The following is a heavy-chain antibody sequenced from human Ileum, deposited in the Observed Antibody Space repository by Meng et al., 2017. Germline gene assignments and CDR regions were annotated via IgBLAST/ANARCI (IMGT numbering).Heavy chain of an antibody. D-gene: IGHD3-22*01. CDR2: INEDGRVT. J-gene: IGHJ4*02. CDR3: ARINYFEDS. Sequence: GGGCVQPGGFRIFSCAASGVTVTNHWMHWVRLPPGKGLVWVSRINEDGRVTNYADSVEGRFTVSRDNAKNTLYLQMNSLRVENTGIYYCARINYFEDSWGQGTLVTVSS. V-gene: IGHV3-74*01. CDR1: GVTVTNHW.